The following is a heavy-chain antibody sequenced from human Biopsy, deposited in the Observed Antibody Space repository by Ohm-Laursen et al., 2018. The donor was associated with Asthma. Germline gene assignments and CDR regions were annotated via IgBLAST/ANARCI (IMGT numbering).Heavy chain of an antibody. J-gene: IGHJ3*02. CDR3: ARTHERWTSIQDDALDI. Sequence: SLRLSCTASGFTFSDYDMHWVRQAPGKGLEWVAVISYDGGNKFYGDSVKGRFTLSRDNSRNTLYLQMNSLRVEDTVIYYCARTHERWTSIQDDALDIWGQGTMVIVSS. CDR1: GFTFSDYD. V-gene: IGHV3-30*03. D-gene: IGHD4-23*01. CDR2: ISYDGGNK.